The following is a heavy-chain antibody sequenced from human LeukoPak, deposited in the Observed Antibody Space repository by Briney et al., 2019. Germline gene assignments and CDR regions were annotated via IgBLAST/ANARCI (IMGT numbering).Heavy chain of an antibody. J-gene: IGHJ4*02. D-gene: IGHD2-2*01. CDR1: GGSFSGYY. CDR2: INHSGST. CDR3: ARLDCSSTSCYLDY. Sequence: SETLSLTCAVYGGSFSGYYWSWIRQPPGKGLEWIGEINHSGSTNYNPSLKSRVTISVDTSKNQFSLKLGSVTAADTAVYYCARLDCSSTSCYLDYWGQGTLVTVSS. V-gene: IGHV4-34*01.